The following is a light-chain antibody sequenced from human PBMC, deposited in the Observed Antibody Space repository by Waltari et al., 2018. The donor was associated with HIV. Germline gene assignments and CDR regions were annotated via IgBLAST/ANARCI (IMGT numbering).Light chain of an antibody. Sequence: VLTQSPSASASLGDSVKLTCTLDSGHITYAIAWHHHRPEKGPRFLMKINSDVSHYKGDDIPDRFSGSSSGAERFLIISRVQSDDEADYYCQSWGAGGVFGGGTKLTVL. V-gene: IGLV4-69*01. J-gene: IGLJ3*02. CDR1: SGHITYA. CDR2: INSDVSH. CDR3: QSWGAGGV.